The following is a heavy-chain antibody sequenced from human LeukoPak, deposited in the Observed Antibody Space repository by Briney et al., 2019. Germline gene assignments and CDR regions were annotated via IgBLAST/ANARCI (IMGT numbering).Heavy chain of an antibody. CDR1: GFTFSTYS. D-gene: IGHD6-13*01. V-gene: IGHV3-48*01. CDR3: ARDPQRYSSSWTDAFDI. CDR2: ISSSSSNM. J-gene: IGHJ3*02. Sequence: PGGSLRLSCAASGFTFSTYSMNWVRQAPGKGLEWVSYISSSSSNMYYADSVKGRFTISRDNAKNSLYLQMNSLRAEDTAVYYCARDPQRYSSSWTDAFDIWGQGTMVTVSS.